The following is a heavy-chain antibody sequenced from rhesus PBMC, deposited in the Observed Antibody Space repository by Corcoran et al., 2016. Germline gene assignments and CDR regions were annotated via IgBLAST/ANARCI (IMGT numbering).Heavy chain of an antibody. Sequence: QVQLQESGPGVVKPSETLSLTCAVSGGSISDSYRWSWIRQPPGKGLEWIGYIYGSSTSTNYNPSLKSRVTISKDTSKTQFSLKLSSVTAADTAVYYCARESWAFDFWGQGLRVTVSS. J-gene: IGHJ3*01. V-gene: IGHV4S10*01. CDR2: IYGSSTST. CDR1: GGSISDSYR. CDR3: ARESWAFDF.